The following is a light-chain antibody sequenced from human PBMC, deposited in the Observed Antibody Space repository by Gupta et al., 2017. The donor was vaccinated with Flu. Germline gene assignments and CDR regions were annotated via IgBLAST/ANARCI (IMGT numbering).Light chain of an antibody. CDR2: EVS. CDR1: SSDVGGYNY. Sequence: QSALTQPASVSGSPGQSITISCTGTSSDVGGYNYVSWYQQHPGKAPKLMIYEVSNRPSGVSNRFAGYKSGNTAYLTISGLQAEDEADYDCSSYTSSSTLDVFGTGTKVTVL. V-gene: IGLV2-14*01. CDR3: SSYTSSSTLDV. J-gene: IGLJ1*01.